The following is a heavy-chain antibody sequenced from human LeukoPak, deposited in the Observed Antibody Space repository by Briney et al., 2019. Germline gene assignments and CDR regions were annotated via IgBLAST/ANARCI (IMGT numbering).Heavy chain of an antibody. Sequence: SETLSLTCTVSGGSITGHYWSWIRQPPGKGLEWIGYIHYTGSTNYNPSLNSRITMSVDTPNNQFSLRLTSVTATDTAVYYCARLHALGAEEFDPWGQGALVTVS. D-gene: IGHD3-16*01. J-gene: IGHJ5*02. V-gene: IGHV4-59*11. CDR3: ARLHALGAEEFDP. CDR2: IHYTGST. CDR1: GGSITGHY.